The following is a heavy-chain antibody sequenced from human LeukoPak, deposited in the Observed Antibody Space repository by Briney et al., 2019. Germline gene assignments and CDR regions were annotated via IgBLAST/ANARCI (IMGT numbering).Heavy chain of an antibody. CDR1: GYSFTTYW. CDR3: ARRPGRDYYFDY. CDR2: IYPGDSDA. V-gene: IGHV5-51*01. D-gene: IGHD1-1*01. J-gene: IGHJ4*02. Sequence: GESLKISCKVSGYSFTTYWIAWVRQMPGKGLEWMGSIYPGDSDARYSPSFQGQVTISADKSISTAYLQWSSLKASDTTMYYCARRPGRDYYFDYWGQGTLVTVSS.